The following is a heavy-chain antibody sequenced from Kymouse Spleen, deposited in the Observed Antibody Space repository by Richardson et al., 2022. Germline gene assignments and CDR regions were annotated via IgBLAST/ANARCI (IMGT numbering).Heavy chain of an antibody. CDR1: GFTFSNAW. V-gene: IGHV3-15*01. J-gene: IGHJ6*02. CDR3: TTDRIVGAFYGMDV. D-gene: IGHD1-26*01. Sequence: EVQLVESGGGLVKPGGSLRLSCAASGFTFSNAWMSWVRQAPGKGLEWVGRIKSKTDGGTTDYAAPVKGRFTISRDDSKNTLYLQMNSLKTEDTAVYYCTTDRIVGAFYGMDVWGQGTTVTVSS. CDR2: IKSKTDGGTT.